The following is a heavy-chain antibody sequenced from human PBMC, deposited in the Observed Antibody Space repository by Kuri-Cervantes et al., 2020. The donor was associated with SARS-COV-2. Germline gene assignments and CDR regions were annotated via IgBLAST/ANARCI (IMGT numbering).Heavy chain of an antibody. Sequence: ASVKVSCKASGGTFSSYAISWVRQAPGQGLEWMGWISAYNGNTNYAQKLQGRVTMTTDTSTSTAYMELRSLRSDDTAVYYCARRGWNGSRGDRYYYMDVWGKGTTVTVSS. V-gene: IGHV1-18*01. CDR1: GGTFSSYA. CDR3: ARRGWNGSRGDRYYYMDV. D-gene: IGHD6-13*01. J-gene: IGHJ6*03. CDR2: ISAYNGNT.